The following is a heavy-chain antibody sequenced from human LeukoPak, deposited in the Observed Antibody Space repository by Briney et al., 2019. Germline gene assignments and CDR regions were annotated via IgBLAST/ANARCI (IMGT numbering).Heavy chain of an antibody. CDR2: ISTNSGNT. V-gene: IGHV1-18*01. D-gene: IGHD3-10*01. J-gene: IGHJ4*02. CDR1: GYTFSSYD. CDR3: ASDTGTYNAFDS. Sequence: ASVKVSCKASGYTFSSYDISWVRQAPGQGLEWMGWISTNSGNTKYVQKFQGRVTMTTDTSTSTGYMEMRSRASDDTAMHYCASDTGTYNAFDSWGQGTLVTVSS.